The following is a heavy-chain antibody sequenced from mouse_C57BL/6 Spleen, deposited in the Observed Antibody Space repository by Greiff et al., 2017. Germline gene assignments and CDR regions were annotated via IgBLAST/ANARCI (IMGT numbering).Heavy chain of an antibody. CDR1: GYTFTSYW. Sequence: QVQLQQPGAELVMPGASVKLSCKASGYTFTSYWMPWVKQRPGQGLEWIGEIDPSDSYTNYNQKFKGKSTLTVDKSSSTAYMQLSSLTSEDSAVYYCASFYGSSPFDYWGQGTTLTVSS. CDR3: ASFYGSSPFDY. J-gene: IGHJ2*01. D-gene: IGHD1-1*01. CDR2: IDPSDSYT. V-gene: IGHV1-69*01.